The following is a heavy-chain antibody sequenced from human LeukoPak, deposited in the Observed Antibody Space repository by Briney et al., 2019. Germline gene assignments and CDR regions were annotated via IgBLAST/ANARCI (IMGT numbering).Heavy chain of an antibody. CDR3: GAAAGTGNWFDP. J-gene: IGHJ5*02. Sequence: ASVKVSCKASGGTFSSYAISWVRLAPGQGLEWMGGIIPIFGTANYAQKFQGRVTITTDESTSTAYMELSSLRSEDTAVYYCGAAAGTGNWFDPWGQGTLVTVSS. V-gene: IGHV1-69*05. D-gene: IGHD6-13*01. CDR2: IIPIFGTA. CDR1: GGTFSSYA.